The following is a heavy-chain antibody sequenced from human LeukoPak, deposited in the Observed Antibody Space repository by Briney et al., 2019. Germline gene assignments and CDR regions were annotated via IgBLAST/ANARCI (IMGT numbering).Heavy chain of an antibody. CDR1: GYTFTGYH. CDR2: INPNSGGA. V-gene: IGHV1-2*06. CDR3: ARVFRREDDY. D-gene: IGHD3/OR15-3a*01. Sequence: ASVKVSCKASGYTFTGYHMHWVRQAPGQGLEWMGRINPNSGGANYAQKFQGRVTMTRDTSISTAYMELSRLRSDDTAVYYCARVFRREDDYWGQGTLVTVSS. J-gene: IGHJ4*02.